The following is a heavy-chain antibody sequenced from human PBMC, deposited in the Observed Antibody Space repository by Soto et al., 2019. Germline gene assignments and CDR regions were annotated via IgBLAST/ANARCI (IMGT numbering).Heavy chain of an antibody. V-gene: IGHV3-21*01. D-gene: IGHD2-21*01. J-gene: IGHJ5*02. CDR3: VRSGTARLLRLSWFDT. CDR2: ITTSSAYI. CDR1: GFTFNTYD. Sequence: EVQLVESGGGLVKPGGSLRLSCAASGFTFNTYDMNWVRQAPGKGLEWVSSITTSSAYIYYADSLKGRITISRDNAKNSLFLQMNSLRAEDTAVYYCVRSGTARLLRLSWFDTWGQGTLVTVSS.